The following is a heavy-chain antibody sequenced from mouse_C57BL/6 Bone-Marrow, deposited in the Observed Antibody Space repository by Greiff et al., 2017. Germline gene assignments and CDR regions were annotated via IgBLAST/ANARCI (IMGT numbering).Heavy chain of an antibody. CDR1: GFNIKDDY. CDR3: TTDGNYVEYYFDY. CDR2: IDPENGDT. J-gene: IGHJ2*01. D-gene: IGHD2-1*01. Sequence: EVQVVESGAELVRPGASVKLSCTASGFNIKDDYMHWVKQRPEQGLEWIGWIDPENGDTEYASKFQGKATITADTSSNTAYLQLSSLTSEDTAVYYCTTDGNYVEYYFDYWGQGTTLTVSS. V-gene: IGHV14-4*01.